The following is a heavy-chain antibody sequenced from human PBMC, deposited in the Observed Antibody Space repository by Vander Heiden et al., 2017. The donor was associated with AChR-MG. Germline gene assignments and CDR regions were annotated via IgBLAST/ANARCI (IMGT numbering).Heavy chain of an antibody. D-gene: IGHD3-22*01. CDR2: IWYDGSNK. Sequence: QVQLVESGGGVVQPGRSLRLPCAASAVTFSSYGMHWVRQAPGKGLEWVAVIWYDGSNKYYADSVKGRFTISRDNSKNTLYLQMNSLRAEDTAVYYCARDGTYYYDSSSYYYDAFDIWGQGTMVTVSS. V-gene: IGHV3-33*01. J-gene: IGHJ3*02. CDR1: AVTFSSYG. CDR3: ARDGTYYYDSSSYYYDAFDI.